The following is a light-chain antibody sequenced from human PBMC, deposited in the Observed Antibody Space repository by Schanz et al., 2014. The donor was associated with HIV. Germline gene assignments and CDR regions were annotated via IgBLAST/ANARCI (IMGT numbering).Light chain of an antibody. CDR2: GAS. CDR1: QSVSSY. CDR3: QQYNIWPPYT. Sequence: EIVMTQSPVTLSVSPGERATLSCRASQSVSSYLAWYQQKPGQAPRLLIYGASTRATGIPARFSGSGSGTEFTLTISSLQSEDFAVYYCQQYNIWPPYTFGPGTKVDI. V-gene: IGKV3-15*01. J-gene: IGKJ3*01.